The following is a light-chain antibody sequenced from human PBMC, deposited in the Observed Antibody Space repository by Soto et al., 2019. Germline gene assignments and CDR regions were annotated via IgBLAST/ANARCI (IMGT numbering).Light chain of an antibody. J-gene: IGKJ4*01. CDR3: QQYGTSALT. CDR2: GAS. CDR1: QSVSSSN. Sequence: EIVLTQSPGTLSLSPGERATLSCRASQSVSSSNLAWYQQKPGQAPRLVIYGASNRATGIPDRFSGSGSGTDFTLTISRLEPEDSAVYYCQQYGTSALTFGGGTKV. V-gene: IGKV3-20*01.